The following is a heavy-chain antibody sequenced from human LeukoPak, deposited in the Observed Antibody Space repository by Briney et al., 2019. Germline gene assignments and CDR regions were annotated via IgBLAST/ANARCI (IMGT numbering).Heavy chain of an antibody. V-gene: IGHV1-69*13. D-gene: IGHD3-9*01. CDR1: GGTFSSYA. CDR3: ARRGDILTGYRPPGAFDI. CDR2: IIPIFGTA. J-gene: IGHJ3*02. Sequence: RASVKVSCKASGGTFSSYAISWARQAPGQGLEWMGGIIPIFGTANYAQKFQGRVTITADESTSTAYMELSSLRSEDTAVYYCARRGDILTGYRPPGAFDIWGQGTMVTVSS.